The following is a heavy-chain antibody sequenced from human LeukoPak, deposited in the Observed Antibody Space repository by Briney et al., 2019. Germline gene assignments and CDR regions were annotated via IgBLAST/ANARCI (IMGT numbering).Heavy chain of an antibody. CDR3: ARGAYYVFWSVYYYWYYYYGMNV. CDR2: INHSGST. V-gene: IGHV4-34*01. J-gene: IGHJ6*02. CDR1: GGSFSGYY. D-gene: IGHD3-3*01. Sequence: SETLSLTCAVYGGSFSGYYWSWIRQPPGKGLEWIGEINHSGSTNYNPSLKSRVTISVDTSKNQFSLKLSSVTAADTAVYYCARGAYYVFWSVYYYWYYYYGMNVGGQGTTVTVPS.